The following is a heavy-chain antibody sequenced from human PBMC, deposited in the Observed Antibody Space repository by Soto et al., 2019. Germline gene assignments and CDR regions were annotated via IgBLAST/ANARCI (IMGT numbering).Heavy chain of an antibody. CDR1: GFTFSSYA. CDR2: ISYDGSNK. J-gene: IGHJ4*02. V-gene: IGHV3-30-3*01. CDR3: ARDSGIAAAKY. D-gene: IGHD6-13*01. Sequence: QVQLVESGGGVVQPGRSLRLSCAASGFTFSSYAMHWVRQAPGKGLEWVAVISYDGSNKYYADSVKGRFTISRDNSKNTLYLQMNSLRAEDTAVYYCARDSGIAAAKYWGQGTLVTVSS.